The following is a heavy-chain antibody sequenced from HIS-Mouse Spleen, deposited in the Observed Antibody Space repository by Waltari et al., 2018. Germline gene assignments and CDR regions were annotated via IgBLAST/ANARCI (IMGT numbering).Heavy chain of an antibody. D-gene: IGHD4-4*01. J-gene: IGHJ3*02. CDR3: ARPYSNYVRDDAFDI. CDR2: MNPNRGNT. V-gene: IGHV1-8*01. CDR1: GYTFTSYD. Sequence: QVQLVQSGAEVKKPGASVKVSCKASGYTFTSYDINWVRQATGQGLEWMGWMNPNRGNTGYEQKFQGRVTMTRNTSISTAYMELSSLRSEDTAVYYCARPYSNYVRDDAFDIWGQGTMVTVSS.